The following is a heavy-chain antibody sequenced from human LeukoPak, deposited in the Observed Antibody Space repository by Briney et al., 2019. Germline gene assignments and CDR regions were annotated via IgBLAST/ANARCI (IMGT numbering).Heavy chain of an antibody. V-gene: IGHV3-21*01. Sequence: GGSLRLSCAASGFTFRSYGMNWVRQAPGQGLEWVSSISGSSDYMYHADSVKGRFTISRDNAKNSLYLQMKSLRAEDTAVYYCARGGYSSSWYFDYWGQGTLVTVSS. D-gene: IGHD6-13*01. J-gene: IGHJ4*02. CDR1: GFTFRSYG. CDR2: ISGSSDYM. CDR3: ARGGYSSSWYFDY.